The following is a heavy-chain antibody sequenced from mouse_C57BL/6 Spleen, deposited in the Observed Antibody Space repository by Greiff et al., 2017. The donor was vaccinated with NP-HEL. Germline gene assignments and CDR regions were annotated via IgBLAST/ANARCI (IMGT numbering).Heavy chain of an antibody. J-gene: IGHJ1*03. CDR1: GYTFTSYW. CDR2: IDPSDSYT. CDR3: ARKEGGSSYWYFDV. D-gene: IGHD1-1*01. Sequence: QVQLQQPGAELVMPGASVKLSCKASGYTFTSYWMHWVKQRPGQGLEWIGEIDPSDSYTNYNQKFKGKSTLTVAKSSSTAYMQLSSLTSEDSAVYYGARKEGGSSYWYFDVWGTGTTVTVSS. V-gene: IGHV1-69*01.